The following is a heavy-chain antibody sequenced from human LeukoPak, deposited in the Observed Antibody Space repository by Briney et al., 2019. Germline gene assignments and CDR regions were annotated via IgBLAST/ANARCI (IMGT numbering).Heavy chain of an antibody. CDR1: GGSICSGGYY. V-gene: IGHV4-31*03. CDR2: IYYSGST. Sequence: SETLSLTCTVSGGSICSGGYYWSRIRQHPGKGLEWIGYIYYSGSTYYNPSLKSRVTISVDTSKNQFSLKLSSVTAADTAVYYCAKFRAGRPTRDAFDIWGQGTMVTVSS. CDR3: AKFRAGRPTRDAFDI. J-gene: IGHJ3*02.